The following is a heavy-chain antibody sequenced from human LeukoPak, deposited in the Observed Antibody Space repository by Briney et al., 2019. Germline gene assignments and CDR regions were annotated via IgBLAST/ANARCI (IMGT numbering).Heavy chain of an antibody. V-gene: IGHV3-30*18. CDR1: GFTFSSYG. Sequence: GRSLRLSCAASGFTFSSYGMHWVRQAPGKGLEWVALISYDGGNKYYADSVKGRFTISRDNAKNSLYLQMNSLRAEDTALYYCAKDTGPDTFGGVRDPSWFDPWGQGTLVTVSS. CDR2: ISYDGGNK. J-gene: IGHJ5*02. D-gene: IGHD3-16*01. CDR3: AKDTGPDTFGGVRDPSWFDP.